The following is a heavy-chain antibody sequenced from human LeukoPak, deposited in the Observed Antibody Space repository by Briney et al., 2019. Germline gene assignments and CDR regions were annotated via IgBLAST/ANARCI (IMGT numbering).Heavy chain of an antibody. J-gene: IGHJ4*02. Sequence: PGGSLRLSCAASGFTCSDYTMNWVRQAPGKGLGWVSAISKSGTYIKYADSVKGRFTVSRDNAKNALFLQMNSLRVEDTAVYFCAREVLIVVEPAANTIDYWGQGTRVTVSS. CDR3: AREVLIVVEPAANTIDY. CDR1: GFTCSDYT. V-gene: IGHV3-21*01. CDR2: ISKSGTYI. D-gene: IGHD2-2*01.